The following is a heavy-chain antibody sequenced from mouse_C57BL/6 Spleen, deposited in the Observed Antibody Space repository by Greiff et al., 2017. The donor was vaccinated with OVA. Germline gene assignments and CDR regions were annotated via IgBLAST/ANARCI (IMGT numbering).Heavy chain of an antibody. CDR2: ISDGGSYT. CDR3: ARDGYYVGDY. Sequence: EVQRVESGGGLVKPGGSLKLSCAASGFTFSSYAMSWVRQTPEKRLEWVATISDGGSYTYYPDNVKGRFTISRDNAKNNLYLQMSHLKSEDTAMYYCARDGYYVGDYWGQGTSVTVSS. CDR1: GFTFSSYA. D-gene: IGHD2-3*01. J-gene: IGHJ4*01. V-gene: IGHV5-4*01.